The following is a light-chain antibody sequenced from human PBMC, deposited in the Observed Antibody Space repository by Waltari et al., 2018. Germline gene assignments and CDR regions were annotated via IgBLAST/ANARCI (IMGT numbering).Light chain of an antibody. CDR3: QQYNNWPPVT. V-gene: IGKV3-15*01. J-gene: IGKJ4*01. CDR1: KSVSSN. Sequence: EIVMTQSPATLSVSPGERATLSCRASKSVSSNLAWYPQKPGQAPRLLIYGASTRATGIPARVSGSGSGTEFTLTVSSLQSEDFAVDYCQQYNNWPPVTFGGGTKVEIK. CDR2: GAS.